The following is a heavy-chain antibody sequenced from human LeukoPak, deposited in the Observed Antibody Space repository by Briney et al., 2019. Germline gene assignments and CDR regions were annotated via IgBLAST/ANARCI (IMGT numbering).Heavy chain of an antibody. D-gene: IGHD2-2*01. J-gene: IGHJ6*02. V-gene: IGHV1-18*01. CDR2: ISPYNGNT. CDR3: ARDYEGSTSYYYYYGMDV. CDR1: GYTFTSYG. Sequence: ASVKVSCKASGYTFTSYGISWVRQAPGQGLEWMGWISPYNGNTNYAQKLQGRVTMTTDTSTSTAYMELRSLRSDDTAVYYCARDYEGSTSYYYYYGMDVWGQGTTVTVSS.